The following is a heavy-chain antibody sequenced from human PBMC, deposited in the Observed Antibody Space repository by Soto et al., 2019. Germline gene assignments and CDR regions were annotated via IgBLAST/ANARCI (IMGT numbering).Heavy chain of an antibody. V-gene: IGHV3-48*02. CDR3: ARGLLMVYAFVRNWFDP. CDR1: GFTFSSYS. D-gene: IGHD2-8*01. J-gene: IGHJ5*02. Sequence: GGSLRLSCAASGFTFSSYSMNWVRQAPGKGLEWVSYISSSSSTIYYADSVKGRFTISRDNAKNSLYLQMNSLRDEDTAVYYCARGLLMVYAFVRNWFDPWGQGTLVTVYS. CDR2: ISSSSSTI.